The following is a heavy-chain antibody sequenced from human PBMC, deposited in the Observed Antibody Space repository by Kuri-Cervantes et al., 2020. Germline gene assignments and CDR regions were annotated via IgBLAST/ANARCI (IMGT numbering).Heavy chain of an antibody. J-gene: IGHJ4*02. Sequence: GGSLRLSCAASGFTFSSYAMHWVRQAPGKGLEWVAAISYDGSNKYYADSVKGRFTISRDNSKNTLYLQMNSLRVEDTAVYYCAKICTMIVVDYYFDYWGQGTLVTVSS. V-gene: IGHV3-30-3*02. CDR2: ISYDGSNK. D-gene: IGHD3-22*01. CDR3: AKICTMIVVDYYFDY. CDR1: GFTFSSYA.